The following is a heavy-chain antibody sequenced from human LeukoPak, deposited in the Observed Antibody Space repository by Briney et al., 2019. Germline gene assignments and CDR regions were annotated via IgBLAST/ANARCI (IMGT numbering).Heavy chain of an antibody. CDR3: AKGVESWGPYYYFDY. J-gene: IGHJ4*02. D-gene: IGHD2-21*01. V-gene: IGHV3-23*01. CDR1: GFTFSSYA. CDR2: ISGSGGST. Sequence: GGSLRLSCAASGFTFSSYAMSWVRQAPGKGLERVSAISGSGGSTYYADSVKGRFTISRDNSKNTLYLQMNSLRAEDTAVYYCAKGVESWGPYYYFDYWGQGTLVTVSS.